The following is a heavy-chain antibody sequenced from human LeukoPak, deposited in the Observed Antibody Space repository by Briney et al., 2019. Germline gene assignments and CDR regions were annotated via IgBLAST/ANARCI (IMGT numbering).Heavy chain of an antibody. CDR3: ASGYSSGYGVGTPRLPPPTDY. CDR1: GFTFSSYS. Sequence: PGGSLRLSCAASGFTFSSYSMNWVRQAPGKGLEWVSSISSSSSYIYYADSVKGRFTISRDNAKNSLYLQMNSLRAEDTAVYYCASGYSSGYGVGTPRLPPPTDYWGQGTLVTVSS. D-gene: IGHD3-22*01. CDR2: ISSSSSYI. J-gene: IGHJ4*02. V-gene: IGHV3-21*01.